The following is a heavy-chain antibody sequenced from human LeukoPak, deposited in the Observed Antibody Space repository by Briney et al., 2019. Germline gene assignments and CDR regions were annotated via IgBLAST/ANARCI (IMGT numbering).Heavy chain of an antibody. CDR2: IKSKTDGGTT. Sequence: GGSLRLSCAASGFTFSNAWMSWVRQAPGKGLEWVGRIKSKTDGGTTDYAAPVKGRFTVSRDDSKNTLYLQVNSLKTEDTAVYYCSGYYYDSSGYYGDDYWGQGTLVTVSS. J-gene: IGHJ4*02. CDR1: GFTFSNAW. D-gene: IGHD3-22*01. CDR3: SGYYYDSSGYYGDDY. V-gene: IGHV3-15*01.